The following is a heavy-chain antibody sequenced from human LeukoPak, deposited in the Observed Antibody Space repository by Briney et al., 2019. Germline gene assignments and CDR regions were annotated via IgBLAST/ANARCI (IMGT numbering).Heavy chain of an antibody. J-gene: IGHJ2*01. V-gene: IGHV4-39*01. Sequence: SETLSLTCSVSGGSISSSGFYCGWIRHPPGKGLEWLWTMSQSGITHYNSSLKRPVTVSVDTSKNQCSLTLSSVPDAATAVYYCARHGLGSFRYFDLWGRGTLVTVSS. CDR2: MSQSGIT. D-gene: IGHD3/OR15-3a*01. CDR3: ARHGLGSFRYFDL. CDR1: GGSISSSGFY.